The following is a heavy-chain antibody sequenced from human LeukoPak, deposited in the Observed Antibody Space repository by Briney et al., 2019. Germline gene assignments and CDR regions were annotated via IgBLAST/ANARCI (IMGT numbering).Heavy chain of an antibody. CDR1: GFTFSSYS. D-gene: IGHD2-2*01. CDR3: ASVVVVPAASTYGMDV. CDR2: ISSSSYI. J-gene: IGHJ6*02. V-gene: IGHV3-21*01. Sequence: GGSLRLSCAASGFTFSSYSMNWVRQAPGKGPEWVSSISSSSYIYYADSVKGRFTISRDNAKNSLYLQMNSLRAEDTAVYYCASVVVVPAASTYGMDVWGQGTTVTVSS.